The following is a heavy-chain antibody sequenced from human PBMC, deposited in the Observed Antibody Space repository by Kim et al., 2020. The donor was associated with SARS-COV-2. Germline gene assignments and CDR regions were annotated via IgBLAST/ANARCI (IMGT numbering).Heavy chain of an antibody. V-gene: IGHV5-51*01. CDR3: ARHLAGAERDVGFDI. Sequence: GESLKISCKGSGYSFTSYWIGWVRQMPGKGLEWMGIIYPGDSDTRYSPSFQGQVTISADKSISTAYLQWSSLKASDTAMYYCARHLAGAERDVGFDIWGQGTMVTVSS. CDR2: IYPGDSDT. J-gene: IGHJ3*02. D-gene: IGHD1-26*01. CDR1: GYSFTSYW.